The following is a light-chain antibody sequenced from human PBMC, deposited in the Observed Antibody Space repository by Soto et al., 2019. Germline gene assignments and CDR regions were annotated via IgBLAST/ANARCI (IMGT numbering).Light chain of an antibody. V-gene: IGKV3-20*01. J-gene: IGKJ2*01. CDR2: GAS. CDR1: QSVSSNY. CDR3: QQYCNSPYT. Sequence: EIGLTQSPGTLSLSPGERATLYCRASQSVSSNYLAWYQQKPGQTPRLLIYGASSRATSIPDRFSGSGSVKDFTVTTSRLEPEDCAVYYCQQYCNSPYTFGQGSMMEIK.